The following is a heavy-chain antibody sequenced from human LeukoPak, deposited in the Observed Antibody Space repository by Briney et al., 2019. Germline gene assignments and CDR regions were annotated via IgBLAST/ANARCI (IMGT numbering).Heavy chain of an antibody. D-gene: IGHD5-18*01. CDR2: INHSGST. CDR3: ARVGYSYVINDWSRTGLGAYPTKYYYHMDV. J-gene: IGHJ6*03. V-gene: IGHV4-34*01. CDR1: GGSFSGYY. Sequence: SEILSLTCAVYGGSFSGYYWSWIRQPPGKGLEWIGEINHSGSTNYNPSLKSRVTISGDTSKNQFSLKLSSVTAADTAVYFCARVGYSYVINDWSRTGLGAYPTKYYYHMDVWGKGTTVTVSS.